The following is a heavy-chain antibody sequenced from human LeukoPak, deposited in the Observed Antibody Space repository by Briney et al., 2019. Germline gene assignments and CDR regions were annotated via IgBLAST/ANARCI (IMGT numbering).Heavy chain of an antibody. CDR1: GFTVSSNY. D-gene: IGHD3-22*01. J-gene: IGHJ4*02. Sequence: GSLRLSCAASGFTVSSNYMSWVRQAPGKGLEWVSVIYSGGSTYYADSVKGRFTISRDNSKNTLYLQMNSLRAEDTAVYYCARLGPSGGYYYNDDYWGQGTLVTVSS. V-gene: IGHV3-66*04. CDR2: IYSGGST. CDR3: ARLGPSGGYYYNDDY.